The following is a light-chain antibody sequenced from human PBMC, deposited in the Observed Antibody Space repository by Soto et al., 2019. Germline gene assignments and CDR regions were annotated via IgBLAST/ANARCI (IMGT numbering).Light chain of an antibody. CDR1: SSDVGGYNV. CDR2: EVS. Sequence: QSALTQPASVSGSPGQSITISCTGTSSDVGGYNVVSWYQQHPGKAPKVMIYEVSNRPSGVSNRFSGSKSGNTASLTISGLHAEDEADYYCSSDTTSTTLVFGGGTKVTVL. J-gene: IGLJ3*02. V-gene: IGLV2-14*01. CDR3: SSDTTSTTLV.